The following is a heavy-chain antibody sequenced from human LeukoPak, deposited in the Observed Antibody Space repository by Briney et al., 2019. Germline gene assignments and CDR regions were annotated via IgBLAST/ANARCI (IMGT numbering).Heavy chain of an antibody. V-gene: IGHV4-34*01. D-gene: IGHD1-26*01. J-gene: IGHJ6*03. CDR2: INHSGST. CDR1: GGSFSGYY. Sequence: SETLSLTCAVYGGSFSGYYWSWIRQPPGKGLEWIGEINHSGSTNYNPSLKSRVTISVDTSKNQSSLKLSSVTAADTAVYYCARGPRGNPFRERYYYYMDVWGKGTTVTVSS. CDR3: ARGPRGNPFRERYYYYMDV.